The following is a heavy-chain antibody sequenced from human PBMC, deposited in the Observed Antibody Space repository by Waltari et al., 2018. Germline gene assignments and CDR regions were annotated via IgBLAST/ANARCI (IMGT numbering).Heavy chain of an antibody. V-gene: IGHV3-7*03. J-gene: IGHJ4*02. D-gene: IGHD1-1*01. CDR3: ARDTTGGLGHFDY. Sequence: DVQLVESGGGLVQPGGSLRLSCAAHGSIFTNYWMSWVRQAPGKGLEWVANIKQDGSEKYYVDSVKGRFTISRDNAKNSLYLQMNSLRAEDTAVYFCARDTTGGLGHFDYWGQGTLVTVPS. CDR2: IKQDGSEK. CDR1: GSIFTNYW.